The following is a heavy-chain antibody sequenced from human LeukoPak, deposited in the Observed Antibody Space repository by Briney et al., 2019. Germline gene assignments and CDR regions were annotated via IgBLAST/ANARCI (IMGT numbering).Heavy chain of an antibody. V-gene: IGHV4-59*10. D-gene: IGHD3-3*01. CDR1: GGSFSGYY. CDR2: IYTSGST. Sequence: PSETLSLTCAVYGGSFSGYYWSWIRQPAGKGLEWIGRIYTSGSTNYNPSLKSRVTMSVDTSKNQFSLKVSSVTAADTAVYYCARHSPVNTIFGVEHWFDPWGQGTLVTVSS. J-gene: IGHJ5*02. CDR3: ARHSPVNTIFGVEHWFDP.